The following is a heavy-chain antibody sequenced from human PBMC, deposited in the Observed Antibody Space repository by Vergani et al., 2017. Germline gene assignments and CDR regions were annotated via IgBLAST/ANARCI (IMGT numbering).Heavy chain of an antibody. CDR2: IYPGDSEV. Sequence: EKQLVQSGSDTKKPGESLKLSCQAFGYIFSNFWIGWVRQRPGRGLEWMGIIYPGDSEVKSNPTFRGQVIFSVDTSVNTAYLQWRRMQASDTATYFCASGGHGSENGGALQLWGQGTNITVSS. CDR1: GYIFSNFW. D-gene: IGHD3-10*01. V-gene: IGHV5-51*01. J-gene: IGHJ3*01. CDR3: ASGGHGSENGGALQL.